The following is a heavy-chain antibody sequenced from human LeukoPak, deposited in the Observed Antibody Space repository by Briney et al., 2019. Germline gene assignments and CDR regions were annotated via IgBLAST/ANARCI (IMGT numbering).Heavy chain of an antibody. Sequence: PGGSLRLSCAASGFTFEDYAMNWVRKAPGKGLEWVPGISWNSGSIVYADSVKGRFTISRDNAKKSLYLQMNSLRAEDTALYYCAKDERSSSSIDYWGQGTLVTV. CDR3: AKDERSSSSIDY. D-gene: IGHD6-13*01. CDR2: ISWNSGSI. CDR1: GFTFEDYA. V-gene: IGHV3-9*01. J-gene: IGHJ4*02.